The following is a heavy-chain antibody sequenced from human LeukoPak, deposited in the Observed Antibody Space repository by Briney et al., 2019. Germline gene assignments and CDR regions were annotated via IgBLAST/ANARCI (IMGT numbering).Heavy chain of an antibody. CDR1: GFPFGNYA. CDR2: TSSSGSTI. Sequence: GGSLRLSCVASGFPFGNYAMNWVRQAPGKGLEWISYTSSSGSTIYYADSVRGRFTMSRDNAKKSMYLQMNSLSAEDTAIYYCARGGSPYGMDVWGPGTTVTVPS. D-gene: IGHD3-10*01. V-gene: IGHV3-48*03. J-gene: IGHJ6*02. CDR3: ARGGSPYGMDV.